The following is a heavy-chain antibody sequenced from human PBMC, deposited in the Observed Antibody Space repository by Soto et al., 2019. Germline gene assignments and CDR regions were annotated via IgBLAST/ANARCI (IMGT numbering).Heavy chain of an antibody. CDR3: ARIRSITIVRGADTSYFDF. V-gene: IGHV2-70*11. D-gene: IGHD3-10*01. Sequence: RVSPSHTLGLSVALGGFSLSTKGMCVSWIRQPPGKALEWLARIDWDDDKYYSTSLKTRLTISKDTSKNQVVLTMTNMDPVDTATYYCARIRSITIVRGADTSYFDFWGKRTLVTVSS. J-gene: IGHJ4*02. CDR1: GFSLSTKGMC. CDR2: IDWDDDK.